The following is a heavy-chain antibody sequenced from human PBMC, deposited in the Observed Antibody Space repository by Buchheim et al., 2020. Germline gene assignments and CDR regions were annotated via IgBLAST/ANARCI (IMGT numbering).Heavy chain of an antibody. CDR3: ARLNFWSGYLFDY. J-gene: IGHJ4*02. D-gene: IGHD3-3*01. CDR1: GGSISSSSYY. CDR2: IYYSGST. Sequence: QLQLQESGPGLVKPSKTLSLTCTVSGGSISSSSYYWGWIRQPPGKGLEWIGSIYYSGSTYYNPSLKSRVTISVDTSKNQFSLKLSSVTAADTAVYYCARLNFWSGYLFDYWGQGTL. V-gene: IGHV4-39*01.